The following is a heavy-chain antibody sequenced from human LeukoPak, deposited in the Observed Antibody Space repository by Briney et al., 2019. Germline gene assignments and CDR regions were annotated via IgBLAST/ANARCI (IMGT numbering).Heavy chain of an antibody. CDR2: INHSEST. CDR1: GGSFSGYY. Sequence: SETLSLTCAVYGGSFSGYYWSWIRQPPGKGLEWIGEINHSESTNYNPSLKSRVTISVDTSKNQFSLKLSSVTAADTAVYYCARSTDTIFGVVQSRGAFDIWGQGTMVTVSS. V-gene: IGHV4-34*01. CDR3: ARSTDTIFGVVQSRGAFDI. J-gene: IGHJ3*02. D-gene: IGHD3-3*01.